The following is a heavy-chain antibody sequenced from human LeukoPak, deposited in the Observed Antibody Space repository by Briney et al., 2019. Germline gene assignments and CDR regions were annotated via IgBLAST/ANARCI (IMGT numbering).Heavy chain of an antibody. CDR3: ARGSIVPEMDV. D-gene: IGHD1-26*01. CDR2: INPNSGGT. J-gene: IGHJ6*04. V-gene: IGHV1-2*02. Sequence: ASVKVSCKASGYPFSGYYTHWVRQAPGQGLEWMGWINPNSGGTKYAQKFQGRVTMTRDTSISTAYMELSRLRSDDTAIYYCARGSIVPEMDVWGKGTTVTVSS. CDR1: GYPFSGYY.